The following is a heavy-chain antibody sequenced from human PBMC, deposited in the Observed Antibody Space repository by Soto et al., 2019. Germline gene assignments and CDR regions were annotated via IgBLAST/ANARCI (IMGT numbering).Heavy chain of an antibody. CDR2: ISWNSGNI. CDR3: AKGRGGSYGRYYFDY. V-gene: IGHV3-9*01. D-gene: IGHD1-26*01. Sequence: GGSLRLSCAASGFSFDDYAMHWVRQAPGKGLEWVSGISWNSGNIGYADSVKGRFTISRDNTKNSLYLQMNSLRTEDTALYYWAKGRGGSYGRYYFDYWGQGALVTVST. J-gene: IGHJ4*02. CDR1: GFSFDDYA.